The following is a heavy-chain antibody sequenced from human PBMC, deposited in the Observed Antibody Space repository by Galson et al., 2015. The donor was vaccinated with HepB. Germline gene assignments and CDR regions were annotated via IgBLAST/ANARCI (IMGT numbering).Heavy chain of an antibody. CDR3: ARITTAAGGP. CDR1: GFIFSDFY. J-gene: IGHJ5*02. D-gene: IGHD4-17*01. V-gene: IGHV3-11*01. CDR2: ISNGGRNI. Sequence: SLRLSCAASGFIFSDFYMSWIRQAPGKGLEWVSYISNGGRNIYYADSVRGRFTASRDNAKNSMYLQMNSLRAEDTAVYFCARITTAAGGPWGQGTLVTVSS.